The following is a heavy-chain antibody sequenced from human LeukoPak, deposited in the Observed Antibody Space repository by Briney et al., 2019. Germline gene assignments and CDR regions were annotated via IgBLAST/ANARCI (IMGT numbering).Heavy chain of an antibody. CDR2: INPSGGGT. CDR1: GYSFTTYY. Sequence: ASVKVSCKASGYSFTTYYMHWVRQAPGQGLAWMGIINPSGGGTNYAQKFQDRVTMTRDTSTSTVYKDLSSLRSEDTAVYYCARVKPSSSGHDYWGQGTLLTVSS. D-gene: IGHD6-19*01. J-gene: IGHJ4*02. V-gene: IGHV1-46*03. CDR3: ARVKPSSSGHDY.